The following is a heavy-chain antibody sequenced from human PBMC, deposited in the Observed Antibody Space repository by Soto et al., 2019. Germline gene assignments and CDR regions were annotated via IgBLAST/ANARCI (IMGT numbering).Heavy chain of an antibody. Sequence: ASVKVSCKASGYTVTSYGISWDRQAPGQGREWMGWISAYNGNTDYEQKLQGRVTMTTDTSTSTAYMELRSLRSDDTAVYYCAREGYYYDSSGYPFDYWGQGALVTVSS. CDR1: GYTVTSYG. CDR2: ISAYNGNT. J-gene: IGHJ4*02. CDR3: AREGYYYDSSGYPFDY. V-gene: IGHV1-18*01. D-gene: IGHD3-22*01.